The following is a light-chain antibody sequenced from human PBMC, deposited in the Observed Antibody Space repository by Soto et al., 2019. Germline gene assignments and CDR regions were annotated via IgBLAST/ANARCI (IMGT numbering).Light chain of an antibody. CDR2: EGS. V-gene: IGLV2-23*01. CDR1: SRDVGSYNL. CDR3: CSYAGSSTS. Sequence: QSALTQPASVSGSPGQSITISCTGNSRDVGSYNLVSWYQQHPGKAPKLMIYEGSKRPSGVSNRFSGSKSGNTASLTISGLQAEDEADYYCCSYAGSSTSFGTGTKLTVL. J-gene: IGLJ1*01.